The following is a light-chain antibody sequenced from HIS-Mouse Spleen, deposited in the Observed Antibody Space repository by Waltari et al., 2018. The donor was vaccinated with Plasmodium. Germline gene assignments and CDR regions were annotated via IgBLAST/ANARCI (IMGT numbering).Light chain of an antibody. CDR2: QDS. CDR1: TLVAKY. J-gene: IGLJ2*01. CDR3: QAWDSSTVV. Sequence: SYELTQPPSVSVSPGQTASIPCSGDTLVAKYSCWYQQKTGQSPFLVIYQDSKRPSGIPYRFSGSNSGNTATLTISGTQAMDEADYYCQAWDSSTVVFGGGTKLTVL. V-gene: IGLV3-1*01.